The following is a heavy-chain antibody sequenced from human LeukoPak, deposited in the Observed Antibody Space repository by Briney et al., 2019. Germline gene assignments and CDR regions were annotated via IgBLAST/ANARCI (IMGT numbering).Heavy chain of an antibody. D-gene: IGHD3-3*01. CDR1: GFTVSSNY. J-gene: IGHJ4*02. V-gene: IGHV3-66*01. CDR2: IYSGGST. Sequence: PGGSLRLSCAASGFTVSSNYMSWVRQAPGKGLEWVSVIYSGGSTYYADSVKGRFTISRDNSKNTLYPQMNSLRAEDTAVYYCACANEGMVINYWGQGTLVTVSS. CDR3: ACANEGMVINY.